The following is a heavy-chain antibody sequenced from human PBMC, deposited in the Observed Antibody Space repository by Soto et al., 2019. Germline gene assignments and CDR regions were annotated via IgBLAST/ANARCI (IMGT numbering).Heavy chain of an antibody. CDR3: ARDYGVGRAYCGGDCPRIYYYGRDV. V-gene: IGHV1-69*13. D-gene: IGHD2-21*02. J-gene: IGHJ6*02. Sequence: ASVKVSCKASGGTFSSYAISWVRQAPGQGLEWMGGIIPIFGTANYAQKFQGRVTITAVESTSTAYMALCSLRSEDTAVYYCARDYGVGRAYCGGDCPRIYYYGRDVWGQGTTVTVSS. CDR2: IIPIFGTA. CDR1: GGTFSSYA.